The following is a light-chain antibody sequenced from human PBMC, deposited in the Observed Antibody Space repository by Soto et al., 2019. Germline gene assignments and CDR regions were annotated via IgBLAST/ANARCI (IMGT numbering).Light chain of an antibody. Sequence: QSALTQPASVPGSPGQSITISCSGSSSDVGGYNAVSWYQQHPGKAPKLVIYDVSDRPSGISSRFSASKSGNTASLTISGLQAEAEADYYCSSYATGGSYVFGTGTKVTVL. V-gene: IGLV2-14*03. CDR1: SSDVGGYNA. CDR3: SSYATGGSYV. J-gene: IGLJ1*01. CDR2: DVS.